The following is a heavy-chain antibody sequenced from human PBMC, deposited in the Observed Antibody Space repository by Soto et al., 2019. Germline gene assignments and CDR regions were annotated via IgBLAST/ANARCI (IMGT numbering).Heavy chain of an antibody. CDR3: ARASGSSYWFDP. CDR1: GYTFTSYG. J-gene: IGHJ5*02. D-gene: IGHD1-26*01. Sequence: QVQLVQSGAEVKKPGASVKVSCKASGYTFTSYGISWVRQAPGQGLEWMGWISAYNGNTNYAQKLQGRVTMTTDTSTSTAYVEVRSLRADDTAVYYCARASGSSYWFDPWGQGTLVTVSS. V-gene: IGHV1-18*01. CDR2: ISAYNGNT.